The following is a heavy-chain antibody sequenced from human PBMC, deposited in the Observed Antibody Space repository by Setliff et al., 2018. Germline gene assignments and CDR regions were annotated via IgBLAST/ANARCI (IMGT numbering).Heavy chain of an antibody. V-gene: IGHV4-59*11. J-gene: IGHJ3*02. CDR3: ARDPLTTNRRRAFDI. D-gene: IGHD4-17*01. CDR2: IYYSGST. Sequence: SETLSLTCTVSGGSISSHYWSWIRQPPGKGLEWIGYIYYSGSTYYNPSLKSRVTISVDTSKNQFSLKLSSVTAADTAVYYCARDPLTTNRRRAFDIWGQGTMVTVSS. CDR1: GGSISSHY.